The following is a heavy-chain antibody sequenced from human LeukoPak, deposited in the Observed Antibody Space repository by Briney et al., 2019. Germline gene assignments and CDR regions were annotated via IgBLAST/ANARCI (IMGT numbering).Heavy chain of an antibody. V-gene: IGHV4-61*01. CDR3: ARPHCTRTSCYFDY. D-gene: IGHD2-2*01. J-gene: IGHJ4*02. CDR2: FYYSGST. CDR1: GGSVSSGSLY. Sequence: ASETLSLTCTVSGGSVSSGSLYWSWIRQPPGKGLEWIGYFYYSGSTKYNPSLKSRVTISVDTSKNQFSLRLSSVTAADTAVYYCARPHCTRTSCYFDYWGQGTLVTVSS.